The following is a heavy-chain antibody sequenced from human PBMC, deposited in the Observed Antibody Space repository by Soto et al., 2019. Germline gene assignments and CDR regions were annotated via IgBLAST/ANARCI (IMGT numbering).Heavy chain of an antibody. Sequence: SETLSLTCTVSGASITQYYWNWIRQSPGKGLEWIVSVSSTGSTVFNPSLTSRVTVSLDTSKNQFSLKLSSVTAADTAVYYCARKRGYSYYYYGMDVWGQGTTVTVSS. CDR1: GASITQYY. CDR2: VSSTGST. J-gene: IGHJ6*02. CDR3: ARKRGYSYYYYGMDV. V-gene: IGHV4-4*08. D-gene: IGHD5-18*01.